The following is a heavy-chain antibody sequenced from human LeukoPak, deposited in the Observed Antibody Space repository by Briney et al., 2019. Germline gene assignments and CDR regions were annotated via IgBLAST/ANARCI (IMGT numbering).Heavy chain of an antibody. V-gene: IGHV4-59*12. CDR1: GGSISSYY. D-gene: IGHD3-10*01. CDR3: ARDLIVPDAMTGSGSYSTDY. Sequence: SETLSLTCTVSGGSISSYYWSWIRQPPGKGLEWIGYIYYSGSTNYNPSLKGRVTISVDTSKNQFSLKLSSVTAADTAVYYCARDLIVPDAMTGSGSYSTDYWGQGTLATVSS. CDR2: IYYSGST. J-gene: IGHJ4*02.